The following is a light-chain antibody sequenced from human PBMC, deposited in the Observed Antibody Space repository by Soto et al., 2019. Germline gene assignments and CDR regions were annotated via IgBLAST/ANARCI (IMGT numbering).Light chain of an antibody. J-gene: IGKJ4*01. V-gene: IGKV3D-20*02. Sequence: EIVLTQSPGTLSLSPGERATLSCRASQSVTSIYLAWYQRKPGQAPRLLIYGASSRATGIPDRFSGSGSGTDFTLTISSLEPEDFAVYYCQQRSNWPFLTFGGGTKVDIK. CDR3: QQRSNWPFLT. CDR2: GAS. CDR1: QSVTSIY.